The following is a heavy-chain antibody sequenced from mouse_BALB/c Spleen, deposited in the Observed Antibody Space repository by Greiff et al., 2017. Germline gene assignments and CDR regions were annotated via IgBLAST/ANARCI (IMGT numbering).Heavy chain of an antibody. CDR2: ISDGGSYT. J-gene: IGHJ4*01. CDR1: GFTFSDYY. Sequence: EVQVVESGGGLVKPGGSLKLSCAASGFTFSDYYMYWVRQTPEKRLEWVATISDGGSYTYYPDSVKGRFTISRDNAKNNLYLQMSSLKSEDTAMYYCARQPEDYWGQGTSVTVSS. V-gene: IGHV5-4*02. D-gene: IGHD6-1*01. CDR3: ARQPEDY.